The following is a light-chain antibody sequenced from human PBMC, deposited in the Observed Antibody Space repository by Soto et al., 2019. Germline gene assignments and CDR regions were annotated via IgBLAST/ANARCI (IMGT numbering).Light chain of an antibody. J-gene: IGLJ2*01. CDR1: SSDVGGYNY. CDR2: EVN. CDR3: SSYGGSNNLV. Sequence: QSALTQPPSASGSPGQSVTISCTGTSSDVGGYNYVSWYQQHPGKDPKLMIYEVNKRPSGVPDRFSGSKSGNKASLTVSGLQAEDEADYYCSSYGGSNNLVFGGGTKLTVL. V-gene: IGLV2-8*01.